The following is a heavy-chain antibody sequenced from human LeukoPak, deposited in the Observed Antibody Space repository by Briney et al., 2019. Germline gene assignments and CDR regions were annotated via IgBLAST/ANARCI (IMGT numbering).Heavy chain of an antibody. J-gene: IGHJ5*02. CDR2: ISAYNGNT. V-gene: IGHV1-18*01. Sequence: EASVKVSCKASGYTFTSYGISWVRQAPGQGREWMGWISAYNGNTNYAQKLQGRVTMTTDTSTSTAYMELRSLRSDDTAVYYCARGIGGVDIVATSPWGQGTLVTVSS. D-gene: IGHD5-12*01. CDR3: ARGIGGVDIVATSP. CDR1: GYTFTSYG.